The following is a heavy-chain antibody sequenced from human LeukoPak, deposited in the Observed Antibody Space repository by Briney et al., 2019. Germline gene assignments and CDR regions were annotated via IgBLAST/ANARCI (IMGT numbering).Heavy chain of an antibody. Sequence: PGGSLRLSCAASGFTFSSYSMNWVRQAPGKGLEWVSSFSSSSSYIYYADSVKGRFTISRDNAKNSLYLQMNSLRAEDTAVYYCARAPSSGWYQHLDYWGQGTLVTVSS. CDR3: ARAPSSGWYQHLDY. V-gene: IGHV3-21*01. D-gene: IGHD6-19*01. CDR2: FSSSSSYI. CDR1: GFTFSSYS. J-gene: IGHJ4*02.